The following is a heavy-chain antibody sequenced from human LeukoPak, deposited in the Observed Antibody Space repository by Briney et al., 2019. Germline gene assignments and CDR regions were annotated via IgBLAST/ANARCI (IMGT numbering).Heavy chain of an antibody. Sequence: SETLALTCAVYGGSFSGYYWSWIRQPPGKGLEWIGEINHSGSTNYNPSLKSRVTTSVDTSKNQFSLKLSSVTAADTAMYYCARVSRGNSVGGDYWGQGTLVTVSS. D-gene: IGHD4-23*01. CDR1: GGSFSGYY. CDR2: INHSGST. J-gene: IGHJ4*02. V-gene: IGHV4-34*01. CDR3: ARVSRGNSVGGDY.